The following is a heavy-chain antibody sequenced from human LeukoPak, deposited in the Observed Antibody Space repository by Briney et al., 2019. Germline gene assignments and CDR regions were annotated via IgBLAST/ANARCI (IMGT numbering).Heavy chain of an antibody. V-gene: IGHV4-4*07. CDR3: ARGSLLWFGELSFDY. CDR2: IYTSGST. CDR1: GGSISSYY. D-gene: IGHD3-10*01. J-gene: IGHJ4*02. Sequence: RASETLSLTRTVSGGSISSYYWSWIRQPAGKGLEWIGRIYTSGSTNYNPSLKSRVTMSVDTSKNQFSLKLSSVTAADTAVYYCARGSLLWFGELSFDYWGQGTLVTVSS.